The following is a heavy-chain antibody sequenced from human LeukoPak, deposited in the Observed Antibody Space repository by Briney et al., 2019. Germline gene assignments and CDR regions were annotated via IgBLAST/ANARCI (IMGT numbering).Heavy chain of an antibody. V-gene: IGHV4-39*01. CDR3: ARRKEGTSSRDY. CDR2: IHYSGST. CDR1: GGSISSSGYF. Sequence: SETLSLTCSVSGGSISSSGYFWAWIRQPPGEGLEWVGNIHYSGSTYYNPSLKSRLTISVDASKNQFSLMLRSVTAADTAVYYCARRKEGTSSRDYWGQGTLVTVSS. D-gene: IGHD6-13*01. J-gene: IGHJ4*02.